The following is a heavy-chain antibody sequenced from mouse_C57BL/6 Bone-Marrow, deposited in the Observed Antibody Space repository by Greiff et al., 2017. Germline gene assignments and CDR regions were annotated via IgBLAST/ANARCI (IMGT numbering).Heavy chain of an antibody. Sequence: QVQLQQPGAELVKPGASVKLSCKASGYTFTSYWMHWVKQRPGQGLEWIGMIHPNSGSTNYNEKFKSKATLTVDKSSSTAYMQLSSLTSEDSAVYYCARGAVYYGNPSGFAYWGQGTLVTVSA. CDR2: IHPNSGST. CDR1: GYTFTSYW. CDR3: ARGAVYYGNPSGFAY. V-gene: IGHV1-64*01. J-gene: IGHJ3*01. D-gene: IGHD2-1*01.